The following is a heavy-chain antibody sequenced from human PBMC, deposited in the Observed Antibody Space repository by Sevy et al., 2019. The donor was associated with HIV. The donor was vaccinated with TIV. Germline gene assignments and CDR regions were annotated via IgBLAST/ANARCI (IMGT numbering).Heavy chain of an antibody. D-gene: IGHD2-15*01. CDR1: GFTFSSYG. Sequence: GGSLRLSCAASGFTFSSYGMHWVRQAPGKGLEWVVVIWYDGSNKYYADSVKGRFTISRDNSKNTLYLQMNSLRAEDTAVYYCARDGVVVVAAYFDYWGQGTLVTVSS. CDR3: ARDGVVVVAAYFDY. CDR2: IWYDGSNK. J-gene: IGHJ4*02. V-gene: IGHV3-33*01.